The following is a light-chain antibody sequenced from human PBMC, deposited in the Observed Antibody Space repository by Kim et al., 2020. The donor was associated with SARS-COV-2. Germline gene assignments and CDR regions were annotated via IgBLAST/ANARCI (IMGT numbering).Light chain of an antibody. J-gene: IGLJ2*01. CDR1: SSDIGYYNY. Sequence: PGQSVTISCTGTSSDIGYYNYISWYQQYPGKAPKLVIHDVTRRPSGVPDRFSGSKFGNAASLIVSGLQPEDEAEYYCCSYAGNSVIFGGGTQLTVL. CDR2: DVT. V-gene: IGLV2-11*03. CDR3: CSYAGNSVI.